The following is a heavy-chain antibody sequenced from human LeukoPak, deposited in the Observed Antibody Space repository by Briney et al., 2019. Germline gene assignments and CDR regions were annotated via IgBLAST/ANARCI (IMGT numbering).Heavy chain of an antibody. D-gene: IGHD3-9*01. Sequence: SETLSLTCTVSGYSISSGYYWAWIRQPPGKGLEWIGSIYYSGNTYYNPSLKSRVTISLDTSKNQFSLKLSSVTAADTAVYYCARNFRYYDILTGLQSGAFDIWGQGTMVTVSS. J-gene: IGHJ3*02. V-gene: IGHV4-38-2*02. CDR2: IYYSGNT. CDR3: ARNFRYYDILTGLQSGAFDI. CDR1: GYSISSGYY.